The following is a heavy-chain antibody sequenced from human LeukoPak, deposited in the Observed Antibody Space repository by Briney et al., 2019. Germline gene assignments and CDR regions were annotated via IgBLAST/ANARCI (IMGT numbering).Heavy chain of an antibody. V-gene: IGHV6-1*01. D-gene: IGHD3-9*01. CDR3: ARSPYYDILTGYSSYYYYYMDV. Sequence: SQTLSLTCAISGYSVSSNSAAWNWIRQSPSRGLEWLGRTYYRSKWCDDYALSVRSRITINPDTSKNQFSLQLNSVTPEDTAVYYCARSPYYDILTGYSSYYYYYMDVWGKGTTVTISS. J-gene: IGHJ6*03. CDR1: GYSVSSNSAA. CDR2: TYYRSKWCD.